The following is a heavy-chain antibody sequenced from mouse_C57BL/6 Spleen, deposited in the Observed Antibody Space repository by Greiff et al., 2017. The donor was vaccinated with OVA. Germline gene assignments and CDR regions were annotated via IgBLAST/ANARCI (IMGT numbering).Heavy chain of an antibody. D-gene: IGHD3-3*01. CDR1: GYTFTSYW. CDR3: ARLGQDCYFDV. CDR2: IDPSDSET. V-gene: IGHV1-52*01. J-gene: IGHJ1*03. Sequence: QVQLQQPGAELVRPGSSVKLSCKASGYTFTSYWMHWVKQRPIQGLEWIGNIDPSDSETHYNQKFKDKATLTVDKSSSTAYMQHSSLTSEDSAVYYFARLGQDCYFDVWGTGTTVTVSS.